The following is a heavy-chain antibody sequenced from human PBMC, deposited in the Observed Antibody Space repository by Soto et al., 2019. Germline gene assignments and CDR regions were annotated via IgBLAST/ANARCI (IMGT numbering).Heavy chain of an antibody. CDR3: KVVVVPAAMWGADFDY. CDR2: IKSKTDGGTT. Sequence: GGSLRLSCAASGFTFSNAWMSWVRQAPGKGLEWVGRIKSKTDGGTTDYAAPVKGRFTISRDDSKNTLYLQMNSLKTEDTAVYYCKVVVVPAAMWGADFDYWGQGTLVTVSS. V-gene: IGHV3-15*01. CDR1: GFTFSNAW. J-gene: IGHJ4*02. D-gene: IGHD2-2*01.